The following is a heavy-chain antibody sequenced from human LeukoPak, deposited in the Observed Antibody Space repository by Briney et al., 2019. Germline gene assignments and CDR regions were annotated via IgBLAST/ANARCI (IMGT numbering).Heavy chain of an antibody. J-gene: IGHJ4*02. CDR2: ISYSGTT. V-gene: IGHV4-39*01. CDR1: RGSISSSVYY. Sequence: SETLSLTCTVSRGSISSSVYYWGWIRQPPGQGLEWIGSISYSGTTHYNPSLKSRATISIDTSKNQFSLKLSSVTAADTAVYYCVGEQWLVMYYFDYWGQGTLVTVSS. D-gene: IGHD6-19*01. CDR3: VGEQWLVMYYFDY.